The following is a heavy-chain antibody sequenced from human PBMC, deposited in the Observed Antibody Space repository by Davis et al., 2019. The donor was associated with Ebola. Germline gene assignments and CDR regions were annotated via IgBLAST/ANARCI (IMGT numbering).Heavy chain of an antibody. D-gene: IGHD3-10*01. Sequence: GESLKISCAASGFTFSTCGMHWVRHAPGKGLEWAALIWPDGRNQKYADSVQGRFPISRDNSKSTLYLQMNTLKVEETAVYYCASGPSDYYSLPPQDYWGQGTRVTVSS. J-gene: IGHJ4*02. V-gene: IGHV3-33*08. CDR2: IWPDGRNQ. CDR1: GFTFSTCG. CDR3: ASGPSDYYSLPPQDY.